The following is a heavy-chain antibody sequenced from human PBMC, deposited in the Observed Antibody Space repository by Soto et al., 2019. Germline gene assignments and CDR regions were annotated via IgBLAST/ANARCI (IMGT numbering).Heavy chain of an antibody. CDR1: GFTVSSNY. CDR2: IYSGGST. V-gene: IGHV3-53*01. Sequence: EVQLVESGGGLIQPGGSLRLSCAASGFTVSSNYMSWVRQAPGKGLEWVSVIYSGGSTYYADSVKGRFTISRDNYKNTLYLQMNSLRAEDTAVYYCAREVLLWFGESSWFDPWGQGNLVTVSS. D-gene: IGHD3-10*01. J-gene: IGHJ5*02. CDR3: AREVLLWFGESSWFDP.